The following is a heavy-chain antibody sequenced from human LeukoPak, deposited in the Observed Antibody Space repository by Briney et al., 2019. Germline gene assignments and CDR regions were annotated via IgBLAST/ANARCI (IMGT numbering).Heavy chain of an antibody. J-gene: IGHJ4*02. CDR3: ARGFMITFGGVYFDY. V-gene: IGHV1-8*01. D-gene: IGHD3-16*01. CDR2: MNPNSGNT. Sequence: ASVKVSCKASGYTFTSYDINWVRQATGQGLEWMGWMNPNSGNTGYAQKFQGRITMTRNTSISTAYMELSSLRSEDTAVYYCARGFMITFGGVYFDYWGQGTLVTVSS. CDR1: GYTFTSYD.